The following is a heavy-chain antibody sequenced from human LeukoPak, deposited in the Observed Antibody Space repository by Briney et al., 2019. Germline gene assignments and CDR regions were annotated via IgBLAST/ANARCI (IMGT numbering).Heavy chain of an antibody. D-gene: IGHD3-3*01. CDR2: ISAYNGNT. Sequence: ASVKVSCKASGYTFTSYGISWVRQAPGQGLEWMGWISAYNGNTNYAQKLQGRVTMTTDTSTSTAYMELRSLRSDDTAVYYCARDPNYDFWSGTPAADYWGQGTLSPSPQ. CDR1: GYTFTSYG. V-gene: IGHV1-18*01. J-gene: IGHJ4*02. CDR3: ARDPNYDFWSGTPAADY.